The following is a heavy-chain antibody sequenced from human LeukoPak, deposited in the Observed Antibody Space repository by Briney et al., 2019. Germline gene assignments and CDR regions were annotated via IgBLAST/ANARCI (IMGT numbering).Heavy chain of an antibody. CDR3: ARTTYYYDSSGYFYYYYYYMDV. Sequence: GGSLRLSCAASGFIFSDHYIDWVRQAPGKGLEWVANIKQDGSEKYYVDSVKGRFTISRDNAKNSLYLQMNSLRAEDTAVYYCARTTYYYDSSGYFYYYYYYMDVWGKGTTVTISS. V-gene: IGHV3-7*01. J-gene: IGHJ6*03. D-gene: IGHD3-22*01. CDR2: IKQDGSEK. CDR1: GFIFSDHY.